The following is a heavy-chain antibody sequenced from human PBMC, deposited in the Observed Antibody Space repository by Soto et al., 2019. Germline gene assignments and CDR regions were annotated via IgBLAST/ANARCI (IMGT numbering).Heavy chain of an antibody. CDR2: INHSGST. Sequence: SETLSLTYAVCSRSFSGYYWTWIRQPPGKGLEWIGEINHSGSTNYNPSLASRVTISVDTSKNQFSLKLSSVTAADTAVYYCARPIAVAGTSTFDIWGQGTMVTVSS. CDR1: SRSFSGYY. CDR3: ARPIAVAGTSTFDI. V-gene: IGHV4-34*01. D-gene: IGHD6-19*01. J-gene: IGHJ3*02.